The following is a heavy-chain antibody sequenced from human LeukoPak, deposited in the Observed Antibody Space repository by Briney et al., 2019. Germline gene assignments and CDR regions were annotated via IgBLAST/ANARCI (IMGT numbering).Heavy chain of an antibody. CDR3: ARAFLWLGESQSNYYYYGMDV. J-gene: IGHJ6*02. CDR1: GFTFSSYE. D-gene: IGHD3-10*01. CDR2: ISSSGSTI. Sequence: GGSLRLSCAASGFTFSSYEMNWVRQAPGKGLEWVSYISSSGSTIYYADSVKGRFTISRDNAKNSLYLQMNSLRAEDTAVYYCARAFLWLGESQSNYYYYGMDVWGQGTTVTVSS. V-gene: IGHV3-48*03.